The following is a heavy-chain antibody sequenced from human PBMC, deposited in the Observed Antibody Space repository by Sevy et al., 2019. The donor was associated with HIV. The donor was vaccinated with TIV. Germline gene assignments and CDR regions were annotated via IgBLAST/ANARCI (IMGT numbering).Heavy chain of an antibody. CDR2: ISSSSSTI. V-gene: IGHV3-48*02. CDR3: ARADYGDRPDAFDI. J-gene: IGHJ3*02. CDR1: GFTFSSYS. D-gene: IGHD4-17*01. Sequence: GGSLRLSCAASGFTFSSYSMNWVRQAPGKGLEWVSYISSSSSTIYYADSVKGRFTISRDNAKNSLYLQMNSLRDEDTVVYYCARADYGDRPDAFDIWGQGTMVTVSS.